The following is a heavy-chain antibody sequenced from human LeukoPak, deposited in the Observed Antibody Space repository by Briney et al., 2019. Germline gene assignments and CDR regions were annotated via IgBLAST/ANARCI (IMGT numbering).Heavy chain of an antibody. CDR1: GGSISSFY. D-gene: IGHD3-22*01. J-gene: IGHJ4*02. V-gene: IGHV4-59*01. Sequence: SSETLSLTCTVSGGSISSFYWSWIRQPPGKGLEWIGFIFYSGTTNYNPSLKSRVTISVDTSKNQFSLKLSSVTAADTAVYYCARGGWNKFDYWGQGTLVTVSS. CDR2: IFYSGTT. CDR3: ARGGWNKFDY.